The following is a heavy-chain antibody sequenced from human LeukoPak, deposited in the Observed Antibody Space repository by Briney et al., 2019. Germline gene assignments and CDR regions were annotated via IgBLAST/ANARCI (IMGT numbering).Heavy chain of an antibody. CDR1: AFTFSSYA. J-gene: IGHJ4*02. D-gene: IGHD3-22*01. V-gene: IGHV3-23*01. CDR2: ISGSGGST. Sequence: GGSLRLSCAASAFTFSSYAMSWVRQAPGKGLEWVSAISGSGGSTYYADSVKGRFTISRDNSKNTLYLQMNSLRAEDTAVYYCARENYYETSGLDYWGQGTLVTVSS. CDR3: ARENYYETSGLDY.